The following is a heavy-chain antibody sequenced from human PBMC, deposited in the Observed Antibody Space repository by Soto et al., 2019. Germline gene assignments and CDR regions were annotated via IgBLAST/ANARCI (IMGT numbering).Heavy chain of an antibody. CDR1: GFTCIGYA. CDR3: GKSPDFYYSVMDA. J-gene: IGHJ6*02. V-gene: IGHV3-23*01. CDR2: ISGSGANT. Sequence: SLRLSCEASGFTCIGYAMNCFRQAPEKGLEGVSSISGSGANTYYADSVKARLVISRDNCENTVSLQMNSLRAVDTAGYYCGKSPDFYYSVMDAWGQGPPVTVSS.